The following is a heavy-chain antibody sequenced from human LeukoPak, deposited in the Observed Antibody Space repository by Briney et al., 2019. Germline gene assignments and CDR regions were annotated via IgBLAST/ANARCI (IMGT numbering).Heavy chain of an antibody. V-gene: IGHV4-38-2*02. J-gene: IGHJ5*02. CDR1: GYSISSGYY. D-gene: IGHD5-12*01. CDR3: ARDLEIVATRWFDP. CDR2: IYHSGST. Sequence: SETLSLTCTVSGYSISSGYYCGWIRQPPGKGLEWIGSIYHSGSTYYNPSLKSRVTISVDTSKNQFSLKLSSVTAADTAVYYCARDLEIVATRWFDPWGQGTLVTVSS.